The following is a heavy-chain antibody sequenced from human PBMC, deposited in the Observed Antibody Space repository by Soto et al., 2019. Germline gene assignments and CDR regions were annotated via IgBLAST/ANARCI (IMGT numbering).Heavy chain of an antibody. CDR3: ARESGGVVTDYYYYMDV. CDR2: MNPNSGNT. CDR1: GYTFTSYD. Sequence: ASVKVSCKASGYTFTSYDINWVRQATGQGLERMGWMNPNSGNTGYAQKFQGRVTMTRNTSISTAYMELSSLRSEDTAVYYCARESGGVVTDYYYYMDVWGKGTTVTVSS. D-gene: IGHD3-3*01. J-gene: IGHJ6*03. V-gene: IGHV1-8*01.